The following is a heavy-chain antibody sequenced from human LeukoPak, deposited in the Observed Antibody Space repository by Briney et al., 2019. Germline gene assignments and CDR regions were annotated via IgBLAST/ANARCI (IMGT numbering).Heavy chain of an antibody. CDR3: ARVGCSSTSCDRHYYYYMDV. CDR1: GGSFSGYY. Sequence: SETLSLTCAVYGGSFSGYYWSWIRQPPGKGLEWIGEINHSGSTNYNPSLKSRVTISVDTSKNQFSLKLSSVTAADTAVYYCARVGCSSTSCDRHYYYYMDVWGKGTTVTVSS. CDR2: INHSGST. J-gene: IGHJ6*03. V-gene: IGHV4-34*01. D-gene: IGHD2-2*01.